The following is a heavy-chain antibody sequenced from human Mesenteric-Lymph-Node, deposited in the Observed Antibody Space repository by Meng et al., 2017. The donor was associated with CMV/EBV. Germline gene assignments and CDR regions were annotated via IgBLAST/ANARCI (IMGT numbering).Heavy chain of an antibody. V-gene: IGHV1-18*04. D-gene: IGHD3-3*01. CDR1: GYTFTGYY. J-gene: IGHJ4*02. Sequence: ASVKVSCKASGYTFTGYYMHWVRQAPGQGLEWMGWISAYNGNTNYAQKLQGRVTMTTDTSTSTAYMELRSLRSDDTAVYYCARGPYDFWSGIDYWGQGTLVTVSS. CDR2: ISAYNGNT. CDR3: ARGPYDFWSGIDY.